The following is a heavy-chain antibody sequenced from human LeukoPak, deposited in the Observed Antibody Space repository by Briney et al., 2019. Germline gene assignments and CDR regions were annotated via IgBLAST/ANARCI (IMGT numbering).Heavy chain of an antibody. Sequence: GGSMRLFCAAAGFTFSSYWMHCVRQAPGKGLEWVTNIKQDGSEKYYVDSVKGRFTISRDNAKNSLYLQMNSLRAADTAVYSCVRDGDTSGYTNWGKGTLVTVSS. CDR3: VRDGDTSGYTN. V-gene: IGHV3-7*01. D-gene: IGHD3-22*01. CDR1: GFTFSSYW. J-gene: IGHJ4*02. CDR2: IKQDGSEK.